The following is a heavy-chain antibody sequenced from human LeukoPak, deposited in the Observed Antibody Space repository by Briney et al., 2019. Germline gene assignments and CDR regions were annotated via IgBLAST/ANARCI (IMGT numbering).Heavy chain of an antibody. J-gene: IGHJ5*02. CDR1: GYIFTDYY. Sequence: ASVKVSCKTSGYIFTDYYIHWVRQARGQGLEWMGWINPNSGGTNYAQKFQGRVTMTRDTSISTAYMELSRLRSDDTAVYYCARLPYGSGSSHAWFDPWGQGTLVTVSS. CDR2: INPNSGGT. D-gene: IGHD3-10*01. V-gene: IGHV1-2*02. CDR3: ARLPYGSGSSHAWFDP.